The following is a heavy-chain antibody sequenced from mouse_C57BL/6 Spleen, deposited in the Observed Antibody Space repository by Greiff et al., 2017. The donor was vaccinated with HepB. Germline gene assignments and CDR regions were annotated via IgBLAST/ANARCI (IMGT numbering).Heavy chain of an antibody. CDR3: ACYYYGSFDY. CDR2: IYPGDGDT. J-gene: IGHJ2*01. D-gene: IGHD1-1*01. V-gene: IGHV1-82*01. CDR1: GYAFSSSW. Sequence: QVQLQQSGPELVKPGASVKISCNASGYAFSSSWMNWVKQRPGKGLEWIGRIYPGDGDTNYNGKFKGKATLTADKSSSTAYMQLSSLTSEDSAVYFCACYYYGSFDYWGQGTTLTVSS.